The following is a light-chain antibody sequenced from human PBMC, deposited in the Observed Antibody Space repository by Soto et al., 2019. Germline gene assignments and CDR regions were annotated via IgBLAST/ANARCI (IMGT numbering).Light chain of an antibody. CDR1: QSISSW. J-gene: IGKJ1*01. CDR3: QQYNSYSGT. CDR2: DAS. V-gene: IGKV1-5*01. Sequence: DIPMTQSPSTLSASLGDRVNITCRASQSISSWLAWYQQKSGKAPKLLIYDASSLESGVPSRFSGSGSGTEFTLTISSLQPDDFATYYCQQYNSYSGTFGQGTKVDI.